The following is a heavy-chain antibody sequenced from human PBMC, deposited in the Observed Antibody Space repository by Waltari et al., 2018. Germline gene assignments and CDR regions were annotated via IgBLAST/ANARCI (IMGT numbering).Heavy chain of an antibody. V-gene: IGHV3-74*01. CDR2: INSDGGRT. Sequence: EVQLVESGGGLVQPGGSLRLSCAASGFTFSSYWMHRVRQAPGKGLVWVSRINSDGGRTAYGDSVKGRFTISRDNAKNTLYLQMNSLRAEDTAVYYCAELSSSAFDIWGQGTMV. J-gene: IGHJ3*02. CDR3: AELSSSAFDI. CDR1: GFTFSSYW. D-gene: IGHD1-7*01.